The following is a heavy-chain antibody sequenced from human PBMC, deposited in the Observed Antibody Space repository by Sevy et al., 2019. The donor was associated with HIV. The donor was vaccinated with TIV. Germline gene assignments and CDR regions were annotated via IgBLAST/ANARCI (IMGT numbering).Heavy chain of an antibody. J-gene: IGHJ6*02. Sequence: GGSLRLSCTASGFAFTNYYAMHWVRQAPGKGLEWVALISDDGSAKFYADSVQGRFTITRDNFKNTLYLQMNGLTTEDTSVYYCARPRANYVDHYFFYAMDVWGQGTTVSVSS. CDR1: GFAFTNYYA. CDR3: ARPRANYVDHYFFYAMDV. V-gene: IGHV3-30-3*01. D-gene: IGHD4-17*01. CDR2: ISDDGSAK.